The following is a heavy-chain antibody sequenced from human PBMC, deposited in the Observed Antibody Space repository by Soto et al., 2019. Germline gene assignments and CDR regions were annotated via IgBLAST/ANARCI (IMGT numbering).Heavy chain of an antibody. V-gene: IGHV1-8*01. CDR1: GYTFTSYD. D-gene: IGHD2-2*01. CDR3: ARVTRSTYYYYYMDV. Sequence: GASGKVSCKASGYTFTSYDIKWGRQATGQGLEWMGWMNPNSGNTGYAQKFQGRVTMTRNTSISTAYMELSSLRSEDTAVYYCARVTRSTYYYYYMDVWGKGTTVTVSS. J-gene: IGHJ6*03. CDR2: MNPNSGNT.